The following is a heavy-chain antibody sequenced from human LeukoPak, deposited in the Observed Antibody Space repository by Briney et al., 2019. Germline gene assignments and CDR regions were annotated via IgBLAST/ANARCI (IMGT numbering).Heavy chain of an antibody. CDR1: GFTFNTYG. V-gene: IGHV3-53*01. CDR2: IYSDNT. CDR3: ARRAGAYSHPYDY. J-gene: IGHJ4*02. Sequence: GGSLRLSCAASGFTFNTYGMSWVRQAPGKGLEWVSFIYSDNTHYSDSVKGRFTISRDNSKNTLYLQMNSLRAEDTAVYYCARRAGAYSHPYDYWGQGTLVTVSS. D-gene: IGHD4/OR15-4a*01.